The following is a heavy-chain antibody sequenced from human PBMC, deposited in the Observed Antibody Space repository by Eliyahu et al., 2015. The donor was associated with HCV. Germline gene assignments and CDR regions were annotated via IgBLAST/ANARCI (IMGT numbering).Heavy chain of an antibody. J-gene: IGHJ6*02. V-gene: IGHV1-18*01. D-gene: IGHD3-16*01. Sequence: QAPGQGLEWMGWISAYNGNTNYAQKLQGRVTMTTDTSTSTAYMELRSLRSDDTAVYYCARDLGTYTYKVGVPISHLYGMDVWGQGATVTVSS. CDR3: ARDLGTYTYKVGVPISHLYGMDV. CDR2: ISAYNGNT.